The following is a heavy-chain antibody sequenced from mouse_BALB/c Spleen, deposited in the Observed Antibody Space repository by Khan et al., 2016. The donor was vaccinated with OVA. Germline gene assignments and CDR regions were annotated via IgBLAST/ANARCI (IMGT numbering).Heavy chain of an antibody. J-gene: IGHJ2*01. Sequence: QVQLQQSGAELAKPGASVKLSCTASGYTFTSYWMNWIQQRPGQGLEWIGYINLTSGYTDYNQKFKDKATLTADKSSSTAYMQLSSLTSDDSAVYYCARDRIDYWGQGTALTVPS. CDR1: GYTFTSYW. V-gene: IGHV1-7*01. CDR3: ARDRIDY. CDR2: INLTSGYT.